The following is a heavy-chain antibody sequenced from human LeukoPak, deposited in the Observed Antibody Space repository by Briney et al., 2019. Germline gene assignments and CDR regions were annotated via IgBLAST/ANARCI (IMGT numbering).Heavy chain of an antibody. CDR1: GASVTTGF. CDR3: ATATGNA. J-gene: IGHJ1*01. V-gene: IGHV4-4*07. Sequence: PSETLSLTCTVSGASVTTGFYTWIRQPAGKGLEWVGLISASGSTSYNPSLRSRLTMSLVTSKNQFSLKLNSVTAADTAVYYCATATGNAWGQGTQVTVSS. CDR2: ISASGST.